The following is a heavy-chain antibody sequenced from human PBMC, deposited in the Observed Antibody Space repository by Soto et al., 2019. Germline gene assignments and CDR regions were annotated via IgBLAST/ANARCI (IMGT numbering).Heavy chain of an antibody. CDR3: ARDSGGLQSTYYFDY. V-gene: IGHV1-46*01. CDR1: GYVFTNYF. Sequence: QVQLVQSGAEVKTPGASVKVSCKASGYVFTNYFLHWVRQAPGQGLEWMGIFNPSSGSTTNAQKFQDSLTMTRDTSTSTVYMELTSLRSEDTAVYYCARDSGGLQSTYYFDYWGQGALVTVSS. J-gene: IGHJ4*02. D-gene: IGHD3-10*01. CDR2: FNPSSGST.